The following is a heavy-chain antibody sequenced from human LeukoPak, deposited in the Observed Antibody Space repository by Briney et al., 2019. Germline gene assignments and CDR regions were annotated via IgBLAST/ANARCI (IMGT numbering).Heavy chain of an antibody. J-gene: IGHJ4*02. Sequence: GASVKVSCKASGYTLTGYYMHWVRQAPGQGLEWMGRINPNSGGTNYAQKFQGRVTMTRDTSISTAYMELSRLRSDDTAVYYCASLYYDILTGYYEGYGDFDYWGQGTLVTVSS. CDR1: GYTLTGYY. CDR2: INPNSGGT. D-gene: IGHD3-9*01. CDR3: ASLYYDILTGYYEGYGDFDY. V-gene: IGHV1-2*06.